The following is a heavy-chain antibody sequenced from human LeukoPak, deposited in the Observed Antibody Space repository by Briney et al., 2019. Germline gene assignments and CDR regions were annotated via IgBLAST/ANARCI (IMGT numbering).Heavy chain of an antibody. CDR2: INHSGST. D-gene: IGHD2-2*01. CDR1: GGSFSGYY. CDR3: ARAGIVVVPATDV. J-gene: IGHJ6*02. V-gene: IGHV4-34*01. Sequence: SSETLSLTCAVYGGSFSGYYWSWIRQPPGKGLEWIGEINHSGSTNYNPSLKSRVTISVDTSKNQFSLKLSSVTAADTAVYYCARAGIVVVPATDVWGQGTTVTVSS.